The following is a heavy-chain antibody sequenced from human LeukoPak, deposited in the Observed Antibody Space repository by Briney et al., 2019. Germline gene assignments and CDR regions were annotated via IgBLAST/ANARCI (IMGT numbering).Heavy chain of an antibody. CDR2: IGSSGSTK. J-gene: IGHJ4*02. D-gene: IGHD4-11*01. CDR3: ARSDYPFDY. CDR1: GFTFSDYY. V-gene: IGHV3-11*01. Sequence: GGSLRLSCAASGFTFSDYYMSWIRQAPGKGLEWVSNIGSSGSTKNYADSVKGRFSISRDNAKNSLYLQMNSLRAEDTAVYYCARSDYPFDYWGQGTLVTVSS.